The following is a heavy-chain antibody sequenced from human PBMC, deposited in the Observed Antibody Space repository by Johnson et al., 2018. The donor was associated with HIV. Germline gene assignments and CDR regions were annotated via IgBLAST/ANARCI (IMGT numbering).Heavy chain of an antibody. D-gene: IGHD2-21*01. CDR1: GFTFSSYW. CDR3: ARSQGSGEGAFDM. CDR2: IRQDGGER. Sequence: VQLVESGGGLVQPGGSLRLSCAVSGFTFSSYWMTWVRQAPGKGLERVANIRQDGGERYYVDSVKGRFTISRDNAKRSLFLQMNSVRAEDTAVYYCARSQGSGEGAFDMWGQGTMVTVSS. V-gene: IGHV3-7*05. J-gene: IGHJ3*02.